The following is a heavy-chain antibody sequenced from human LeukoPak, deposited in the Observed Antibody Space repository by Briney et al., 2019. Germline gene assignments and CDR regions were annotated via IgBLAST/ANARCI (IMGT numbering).Heavy chain of an antibody. V-gene: IGHV3-30*02. CDR3: ASSTGDKYSSSWGAFDI. CDR2: IRYDGSNK. Sequence: PGGSLRLSCAASGFTFSSYGMHWVRQALGKGLEWVAFIRYDGSNKYYADSVKGRFTISRDNSKNTLYLQMNSLRAEDTAVYYCASSTGDKYSSSWGAFDIWGQGTMVTVSS. J-gene: IGHJ3*02. CDR1: GFTFSSYG. D-gene: IGHD6-6*01.